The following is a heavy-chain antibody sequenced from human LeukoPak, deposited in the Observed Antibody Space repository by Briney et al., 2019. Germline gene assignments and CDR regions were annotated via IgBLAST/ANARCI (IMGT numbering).Heavy chain of an antibody. J-gene: IGHJ5*02. V-gene: IGHV3-53*01. Sequence: GGSLRLSCAASGFTFSSYTMNCVRQAPGKGLEWVSVIYGGGTTYYADSVKGRFTISRDNSKNTLYPQMNSLRAEDTAVYYCARITMSRFDPWGQGTLVTVS. CDR2: IYGGGTT. CDR3: ARITMSRFDP. CDR1: GFTFSSYT. D-gene: IGHD3-10*02.